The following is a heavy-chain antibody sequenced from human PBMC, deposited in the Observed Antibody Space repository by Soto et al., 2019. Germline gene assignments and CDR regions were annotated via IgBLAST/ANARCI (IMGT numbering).Heavy chain of an antibody. J-gene: IGHJ5*02. CDR2: IYYSGST. D-gene: IGHD6-13*01. CDR1: GGSISSEDYY. CDR3: ARAPTAAAGQGWFHP. Sequence: PSETLSLTCTVSGGSISSEDYYWSWIRQPPGKGLEWIGYIYYSGSTYYSPSLKSRVTISVDTSKNQFSLNLDSVTAADTAVYYCARAPTAAAGQGWFHPWGQGTLVTVSS. V-gene: IGHV4-30-4*01.